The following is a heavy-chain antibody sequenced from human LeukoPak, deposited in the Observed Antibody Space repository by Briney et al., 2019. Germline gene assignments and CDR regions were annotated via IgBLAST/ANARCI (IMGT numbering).Heavy chain of an antibody. D-gene: IGHD3-10*01. Sequence: PSETLSLTCSVSGSYINNYYWGWIRQAPGKGPEWIGSIYYSGKTYYNSSLRSRVTISLDTSKKQFSLNLFYVTAADTAVYYCAKSNGYGLVDIWGQGTMVTVSS. CDR2: IYYSGKT. V-gene: IGHV4-39*07. CDR1: GSYINNYY. CDR3: AKSNGYGLVDI. J-gene: IGHJ3*02.